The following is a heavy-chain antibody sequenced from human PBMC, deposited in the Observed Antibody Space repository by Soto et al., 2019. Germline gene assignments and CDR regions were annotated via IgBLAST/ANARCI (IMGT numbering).Heavy chain of an antibody. D-gene: IGHD3-10*01. CDR1: GGSISSSNW. V-gene: IGHV4-4*02. J-gene: IGHJ6*02. Sequence: LSLTCAVSGGSISSSNWWSWVRQPPGKGLEWIGEIYHSGSTNYNPSLKSRVTISVDKSKNQFSLKLSSVTAADTAVYYCARDGMVRGVIGYYYYYYGMDVWGQGTTVTVSS. CDR2: IYHSGST. CDR3: ARDGMVRGVIGYYYYYYGMDV.